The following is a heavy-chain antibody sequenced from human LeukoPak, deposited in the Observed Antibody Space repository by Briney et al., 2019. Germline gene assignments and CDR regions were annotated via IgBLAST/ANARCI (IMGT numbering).Heavy chain of an antibody. CDR3: ARYCSSTSSYNEAVWLDP. CDR1: VYTFTSYE. J-gene: IGHJ5*02. CDR2: INPNSGNT. V-gene: IGHV1-8*01. Sequence: GASVKVSRTPSVYTFTSYEIMWVRQATAQGREGMGWINPNSGNTDYAQKFQGRVTITRNTSKSTAYMELSSLRSEDTAVYYCARYCSSTSSYNEAVWLDPWGQGTLVTVSS. D-gene: IGHD2-2*02.